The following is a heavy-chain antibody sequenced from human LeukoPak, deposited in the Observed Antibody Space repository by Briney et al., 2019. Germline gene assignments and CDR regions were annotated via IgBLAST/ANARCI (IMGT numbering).Heavy chain of an antibody. Sequence: PSETLSLTCTVSDGSVSRDFSRYYWSWIRQAPGKGLEWVAYIFYSGNTNYNPSLKSRVTISVDASKKQFSLKVNSVTAADTAVYYCARNSNFVDTTNNDAFDTWGQGTMVTVSP. V-gene: IGHV4-61*01. J-gene: IGHJ3*02. D-gene: IGHD1/OR15-1a*01. CDR3: ARNSNFVDTTNNDAFDT. CDR2: IFYSGNT. CDR1: DGSVSRDFSRYY.